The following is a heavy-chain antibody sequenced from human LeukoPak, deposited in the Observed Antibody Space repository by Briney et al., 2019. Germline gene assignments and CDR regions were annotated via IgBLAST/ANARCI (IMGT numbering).Heavy chain of an antibody. CDR2: IIPIFGTA. V-gene: IGHV1-69*01. Sequence: ASVRVSCKASGGTFSSYAISWVRQAPGQGLEWMGGIIPIFGTANYAQKFQGRVTITADESTSTAYMELSSLRSEDTAVYYCAARAQGSYYYYYYYMDVWGKGTTVTISS. CDR3: AARAQGSYYYYYYYMDV. CDR1: GGTFSSYA. D-gene: IGHD2-15*01. J-gene: IGHJ6*03.